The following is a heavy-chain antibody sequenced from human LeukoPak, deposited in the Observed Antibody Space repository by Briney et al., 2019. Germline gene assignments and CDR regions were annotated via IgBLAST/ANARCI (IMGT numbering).Heavy chain of an antibody. CDR1: GCTFTSYD. Sequence: GASVKVSCKASGCTFTSYDINWVRQATGQGLEWMGWMNPNSGNTGYAQKFQGRVTITADESTSTAYMELSSLRSEDTAVYYCAREETGGYWYFDLWGRGTLVTVSS. D-gene: IGHD7-27*01. CDR3: AREETGGYWYFDL. J-gene: IGHJ2*01. V-gene: IGHV1-8*03. CDR2: MNPNSGNT.